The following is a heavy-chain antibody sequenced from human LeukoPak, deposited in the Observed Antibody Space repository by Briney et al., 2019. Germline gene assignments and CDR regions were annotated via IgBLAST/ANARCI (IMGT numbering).Heavy chain of an antibody. CDR1: GFTFSSYS. Sequence: PGGSLRLSCAASGFTFSSYSMNWVRQAPGKGLEWVSSISSSSSYIYYADSVKGRFTISRDNARNSLYLQMNSLRAEDTAVYYCARGSSGWTIDYWGQGTLVTVSS. J-gene: IGHJ4*02. CDR3: ARGSSGWTIDY. V-gene: IGHV3-21*01. CDR2: ISSSSSYI. D-gene: IGHD6-19*01.